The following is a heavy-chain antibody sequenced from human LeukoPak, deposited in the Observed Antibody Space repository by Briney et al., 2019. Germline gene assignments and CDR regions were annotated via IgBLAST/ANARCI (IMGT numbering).Heavy chain of an antibody. CDR1: GYTFTSYG. CDR3: ARLRIQLWLLPNWFDP. CDR2: ISAYNGNT. V-gene: IGHV1-18*01. J-gene: IGHJ5*02. Sequence: ASVKVSCTASGYTFTSYGISWVRQAPGQGLEWMGWISAYNGNTNYAQKLQGRVTMTTDTSTSTAYMELRSLRSDDTAVYYCARLRIQLWLLPNWFDPWGQGTLVTVSS. D-gene: IGHD5-18*01.